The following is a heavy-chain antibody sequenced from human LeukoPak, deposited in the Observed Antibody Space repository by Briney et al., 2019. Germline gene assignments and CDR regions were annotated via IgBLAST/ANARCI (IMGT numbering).Heavy chain of an antibody. CDR1: GYTFTSYG. J-gene: IGHJ4*02. V-gene: IGHV1-18*01. Sequence: ASVKVSCKASGYTFTSYGISWVRQAPGQGLEWMGWISAYNGNTNYAQKFQGRVTMTRDTSTSTVYMELSSLRSEDTAVYYCARRGFGYSYGFVSYYFDYWGQGTLVTVSS. CDR3: ARRGFGYSYGFVSYYFDY. D-gene: IGHD5-18*01. CDR2: ISAYNGNT.